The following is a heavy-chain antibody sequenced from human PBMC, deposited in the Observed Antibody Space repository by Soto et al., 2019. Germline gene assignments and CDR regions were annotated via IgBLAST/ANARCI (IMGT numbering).Heavy chain of an antibody. Sequence: SETLSLTCTVSGASISSYYWSWIRQPPGKGLEWIGHISYSGNPDYNPPLSSRVTISVDTSKNQFSLQLTSVTAADTAVYYCARHYSADPFDYWGQGTLVTVSS. J-gene: IGHJ4*02. CDR3: ARHYSADPFDY. D-gene: IGHD2-21*01. CDR1: GASISSYY. V-gene: IGHV4-59*08. CDR2: ISYSGNP.